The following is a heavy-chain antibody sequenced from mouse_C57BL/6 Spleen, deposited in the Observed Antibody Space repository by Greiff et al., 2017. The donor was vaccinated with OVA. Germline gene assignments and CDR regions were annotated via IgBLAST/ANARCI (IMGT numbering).Heavy chain of an antibody. CDR3: SGEGYYDYGGYAMDY. CDR1: GFTFSSYA. D-gene: IGHD2-4*01. Sequence: EVQLVESGGGLVKPGGSLKLSCAASGFTFSSYAMSWVRQTPEKRLEWVATISDGGSYTYYPDNVKGRFTISRDNAKNNQYLQMSHLKSEDTAMYYCSGEGYYDYGGYAMDYWGQGTSVTVSS. J-gene: IGHJ4*01. V-gene: IGHV5-4*01. CDR2: ISDGGSYT.